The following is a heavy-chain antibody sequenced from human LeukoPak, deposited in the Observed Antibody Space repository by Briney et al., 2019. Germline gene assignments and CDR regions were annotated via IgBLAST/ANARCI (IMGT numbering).Heavy chain of an antibody. J-gene: IGHJ4*02. CDR1: GGSISSGDYY. CDR2: IHYSGST. D-gene: IGHD2-8*02. CDR3: ARAPIGTGGVWHFDY. V-gene: IGHV4-30-4*08. Sequence: PSQTLSLTCTVSGGSISSGDYYWSWIRQPPGKGLEWIGYIHYSGSTYYNPSLKSRVTISVDTSKNQFSLKLSSVTAADTAVYYCARAPIGTGGVWHFDYWGQGTLVTVSS.